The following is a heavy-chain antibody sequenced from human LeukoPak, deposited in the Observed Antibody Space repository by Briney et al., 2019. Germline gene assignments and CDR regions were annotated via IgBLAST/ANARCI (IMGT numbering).Heavy chain of an antibody. CDR2: IKQDGSEK. Sequence: GGSLRLSCAASGFTFSNYWMSWVRQAPGKGLEWVANIKQDGSEKYYVDSVKGRFIISRDNAKNLLYLQMNSLRAEDTAVYYCARETIQYYYGSGSYYNRNPLDYWGQGTLVTVSS. V-gene: IGHV3-7*01. D-gene: IGHD3-10*01. CDR3: ARETIQYYYGSGSYYNRNPLDY. CDR1: GFTFSNYW. J-gene: IGHJ4*02.